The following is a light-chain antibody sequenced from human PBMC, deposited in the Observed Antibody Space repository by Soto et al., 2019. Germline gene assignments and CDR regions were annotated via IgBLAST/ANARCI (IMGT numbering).Light chain of an antibody. CDR1: SGSIASNY. J-gene: IGLJ2*01. V-gene: IGLV6-57*03. CDR2: EDN. Sequence: NFMLTQPHSVSESPGKTVTISCTRSSGSIASNYVQWYQQRPGSVPTTVIYEDNQRPSGVPDRFSGSIDSSSNSASLTISGLKTEDEADYYCQSYDSCVVFGGGTKLTVL. CDR3: QSYDSCVV.